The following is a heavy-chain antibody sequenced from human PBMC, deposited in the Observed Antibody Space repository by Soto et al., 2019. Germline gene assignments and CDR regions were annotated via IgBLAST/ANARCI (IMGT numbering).Heavy chain of an antibody. D-gene: IGHD6-13*01. V-gene: IGHV1-3*01. Sequence: QVQLVQSGAEVKKPGASVKVSCKASGYTFTSYAMHWVRQAPGQRLEWMGWINAGNGNTKYSPKFQGRVTITRDTPASKAYMQLSSLRSEDTAVYYCAFSSSWYYFDYWGQGTLVTVSS. CDR2: INAGNGNT. CDR1: GYTFTSYA. J-gene: IGHJ4*02. CDR3: AFSSSWYYFDY.